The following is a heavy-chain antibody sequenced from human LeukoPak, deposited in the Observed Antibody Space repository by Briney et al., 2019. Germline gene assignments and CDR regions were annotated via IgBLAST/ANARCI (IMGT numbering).Heavy chain of an antibody. J-gene: IGHJ5*02. V-gene: IGHV4-59*12. CDR3: ARPPYSSGLGGNWFDP. D-gene: IGHD6-19*01. CDR2: IYYTGST. CDR1: GGSISSYY. Sequence: SETLSLTCTVSGGSISSYYWSWIRQPPGKGLEWIGYIYYTGSTNYNPSLKSRVTISVDTSKNHFSLKLSSVTAADTAVYYCARPPYSSGLGGNWFDPWGQGTLVTVSS.